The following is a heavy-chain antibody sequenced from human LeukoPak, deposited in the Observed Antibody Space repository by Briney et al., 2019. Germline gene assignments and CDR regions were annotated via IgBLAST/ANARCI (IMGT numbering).Heavy chain of an antibody. D-gene: IGHD6-13*01. CDR1: GYSFTGYY. V-gene: IGHV1-2*02. J-gene: IGHJ4*02. CDR2: INPSSGVT. CDR3: VRDVAEGQQVIQNFFDY. Sequence: ASVKVSCKASGYSFTGYYIHWVRQAPGQGLEWMGWINPSSGVTKSAQKFQGRVTMTRDSSINTAYMELTRLRSDDTAVYFCVRDVAEGQQVIQNFFDYWGQGALVTVSS.